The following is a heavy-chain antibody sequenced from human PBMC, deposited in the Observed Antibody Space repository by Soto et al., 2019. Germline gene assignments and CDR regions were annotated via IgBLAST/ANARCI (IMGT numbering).Heavy chain of an antibody. D-gene: IGHD3-3*01. CDR3: ARSAENDCWSGRNYYYYYMDV. J-gene: IGHJ6*03. Sequence: QVQLVQSGAEVKKPGASVKVSCKASGYTFTSYGISWVRQAPGQGLEWMGWISAYNGNTNYAQQLQGRGTMTTDTSTSTGYMELRSLECDDTAVYYCARSAENDCWSGRNYYYYYMDVCGKGTTVTVSS. CDR1: GYTFTSYG. CDR2: ISAYNGNT. V-gene: IGHV1-18*01.